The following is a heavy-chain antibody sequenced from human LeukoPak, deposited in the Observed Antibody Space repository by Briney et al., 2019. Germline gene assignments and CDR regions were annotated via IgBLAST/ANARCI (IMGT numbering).Heavy chain of an antibody. CDR2: IFYSGST. V-gene: IGHV4-59*08. D-gene: IGHD4/OR15-4a*01. CDR1: GGSISSYY. J-gene: IGHJ4*02. Sequence: SETLSLTCTVAGGSISSYYWNWIRQPPGKGLEWIGYIFYSGSTNYNPSLKSRVTISVDTSKNQFSLRLSSVTAADTAAYYCARGYGGYVDYSGQGTLVTVSS. CDR3: ARGYGGYVDY.